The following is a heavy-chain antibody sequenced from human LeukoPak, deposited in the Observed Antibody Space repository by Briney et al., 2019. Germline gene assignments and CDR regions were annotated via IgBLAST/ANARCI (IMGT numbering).Heavy chain of an antibody. J-gene: IGHJ6*04. V-gene: IGHV3-23*01. D-gene: IGHD6-19*01. CDR2: ISGSGGST. CDR1: GLIFSSYW. CDR3: AKDPRIEQWLYGMDV. Sequence: GGSLRLSCAASGLIFSSYWMSWVRQAPGKGLELVSAISGSGGSTYYADSVNGRFTISRDNSKNTLYLQMNSLRAEDTAVYYCAKDPRIEQWLYGMDVWGKGTTVTVSS.